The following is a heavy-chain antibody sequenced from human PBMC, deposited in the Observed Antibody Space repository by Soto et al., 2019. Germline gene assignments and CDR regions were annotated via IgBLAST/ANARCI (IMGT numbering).Heavy chain of an antibody. D-gene: IGHD1-26*01. CDR2: ISGSGGST. V-gene: IGHV3-23*01. CDR3: AKGQAGANYFDY. J-gene: IGHJ4*02. CDR1: GFTFSSYA. Sequence: PGGSLRLSCAASGFTFSSYAMSWVRQAPGKGLEWVSTISGSGGSTYYADSVKGRFTISRDKSKNTLYLQMNSLRAEDTAVYYCAKGQAGANYFDYWGQGTLVTVSS.